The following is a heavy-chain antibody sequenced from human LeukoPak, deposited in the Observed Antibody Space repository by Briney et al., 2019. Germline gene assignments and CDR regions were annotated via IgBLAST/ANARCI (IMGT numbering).Heavy chain of an antibody. CDR3: ARGYRELRLDY. CDR1: GSTVSSNY. J-gene: IGHJ4*02. CDR2: IYSGGST. D-gene: IGHD1-7*01. Sequence: GGSLRLSCAASGSTVSSNYMSWVRQAPGKGLEWVSVIYSGGSTNYADSVKGRFTISRDNSKNTLYLQMNSLRAEDTAVYYCARGYRELRLDYWGQGTLVTVSS. V-gene: IGHV3-66*02.